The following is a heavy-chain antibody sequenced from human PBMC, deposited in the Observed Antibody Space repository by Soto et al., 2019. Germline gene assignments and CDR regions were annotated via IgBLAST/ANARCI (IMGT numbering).Heavy chain of an antibody. D-gene: IGHD3-22*01. J-gene: IGHJ6*02. CDR1: GGSFSNYG. V-gene: IGHV1-69*12. CDR2: IIPVFGTP. Sequence: QVQVVQSGAEVKKPGSSVKVSCKASGGSFSNYGISWVRQAPGQGLEWMGGIIPVFGTPHYAQKFQDRVTTXAXQSTSTVYMEVSSLTSEDTAVYYCARGDATKIIVTTYYGLDVWGQGTTVTVSS. CDR3: ARGDATKIIVTTYYGLDV.